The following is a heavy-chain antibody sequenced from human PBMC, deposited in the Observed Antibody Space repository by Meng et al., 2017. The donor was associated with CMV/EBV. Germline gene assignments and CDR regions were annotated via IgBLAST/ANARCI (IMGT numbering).Heavy chain of an antibody. CDR1: GYTFTGYY. CDR3: ARDEGGYSAETRYDY. Sequence: ASVKVSCKASGYTFTGYYMHWVRQAPGQGLEWMGWINPNSGGTNYAQKFQGRVTMTRDTSISTAYMELSRLRSDDTAAYYCARDEGGYSAETRYDYWGQGTLVTVSS. V-gene: IGHV1-2*02. J-gene: IGHJ4*02. D-gene: IGHD5-12*01. CDR2: INPNSGGT.